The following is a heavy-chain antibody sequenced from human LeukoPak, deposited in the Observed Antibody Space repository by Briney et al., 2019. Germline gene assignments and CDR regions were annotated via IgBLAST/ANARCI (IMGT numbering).Heavy chain of an antibody. J-gene: IGHJ4*02. D-gene: IGHD3-9*01. V-gene: IGHV3-21*01. CDR2: ISSSSYI. Sequence: GGSLRLSCAASGFTFSSYSMNWVRQAPGKGLEWVSSISSSSYIYYADSVKGGFTISRDNAKNSLYLQMNSLRAEDTAVYYCARDGVLRYFDSPPFWGQGTLVTVSS. CDR1: GFTFSSYS. CDR3: ARDGVLRYFDSPPF.